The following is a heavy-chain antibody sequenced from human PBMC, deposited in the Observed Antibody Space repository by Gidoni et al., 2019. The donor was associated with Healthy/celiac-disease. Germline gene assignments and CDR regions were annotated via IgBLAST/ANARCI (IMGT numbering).Heavy chain of an antibody. J-gene: IGHJ2*01. D-gene: IGHD6-19*01. V-gene: IGHV4-34*01. CDR3: ARDRYSSGWYRHWYFDL. CDR2: INHSGST. Sequence: QVQLQQWGAGLLKPSETLSLTCAVYGGSFRGYYWSWIRQPPGKGLEWIGEINHSGSTNYNPSLKSRVTISVDTSKNQFSLKLSSVTAADTAVYYCARDRYSSGWYRHWYFDLWGRGTLVTVSS. CDR1: GGSFRGYY.